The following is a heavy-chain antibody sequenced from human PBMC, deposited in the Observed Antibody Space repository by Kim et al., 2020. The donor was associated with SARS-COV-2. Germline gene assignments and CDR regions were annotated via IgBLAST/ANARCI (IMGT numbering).Heavy chain of an antibody. V-gene: IGHV4-34*01. D-gene: IGHD2-2*01. J-gene: IGHJ5*02. CDR3: ARVRGYCSSTSCYPWFDP. Sequence: NGRVTISVDTSKNQFSLKLSSVTAADTAVYYCARVRGYCSSTSCYPWFDPWGQGTLVTVSS.